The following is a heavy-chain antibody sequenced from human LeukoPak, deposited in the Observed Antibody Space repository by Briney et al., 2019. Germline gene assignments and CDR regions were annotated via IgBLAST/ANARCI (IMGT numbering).Heavy chain of an antibody. J-gene: IGHJ5*02. V-gene: IGHV1-46*01. CDR2: INPSGSST. D-gene: IGHD3-9*01. Sequence: GASVKVSCKASGYSFTSYYMHWVRQAPGQGLEWMGLINPSGSSTTYAQKFQGRVTMTRDMFTSTDYMELTSLTSDDTAVYYCATLTGYSSESWFDPWGQGILVTVSS. CDR1: GYSFTSYY. CDR3: ATLTGYSSESWFDP.